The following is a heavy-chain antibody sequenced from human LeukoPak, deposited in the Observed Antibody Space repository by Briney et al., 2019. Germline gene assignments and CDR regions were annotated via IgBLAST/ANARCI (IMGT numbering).Heavy chain of an antibody. J-gene: IGHJ3*02. D-gene: IGHD6-13*01. CDR1: GYTFTGYY. CDR2: INPNSGGT. Sequence: ASVKVSCKASGYTFTGYYMHWVRQASGQGLEWMGRINPNSGGTNYAQKFQGRVTMTRDTSISTAYMELSRLRSDDTAVYYCARGGRSSWYEAGDAFDIWGQGTMVTVSS. CDR3: ARGGRSSWYEAGDAFDI. V-gene: IGHV1-2*06.